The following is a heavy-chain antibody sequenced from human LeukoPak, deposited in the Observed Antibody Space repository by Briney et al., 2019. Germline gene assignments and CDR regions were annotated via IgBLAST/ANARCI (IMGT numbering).Heavy chain of an antibody. CDR2: IKQDGSEK. CDR3: ARVRGSGFDP. CDR1: GFTFSSYW. J-gene: IGHJ5*02. Sequence: GGSLRLSCSASGFTFSSYWMSWVRQAPGKGLEWVANIKQDGSEKYYVDSVKGRFTISRDNAKNSLYLQMNSLRAEDSAGYYCARVRGSGFDPWGQGTLVTVSS. D-gene: IGHD3-10*01. V-gene: IGHV3-7*01.